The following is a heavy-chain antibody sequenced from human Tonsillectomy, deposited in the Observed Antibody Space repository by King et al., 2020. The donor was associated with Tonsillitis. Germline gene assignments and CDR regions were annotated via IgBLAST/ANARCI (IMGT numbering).Heavy chain of an antibody. V-gene: IGHV4-30-2*01. Sequence: QLQESGSGLVKPSQTLSLTCAVSGGSISSGGYSWSWIRQPPGKGLEWIGYIYHSGSTYYNPSLKSRVTISVDRSKNQFSLKLSSVTAADTAVYYCARDTGDWFDPWGQGTLVTVSS. CDR3: ARDTGDWFDP. CDR1: GGSISSGGYS. CDR2: IYHSGST. D-gene: IGHD7-27*01. J-gene: IGHJ5*02.